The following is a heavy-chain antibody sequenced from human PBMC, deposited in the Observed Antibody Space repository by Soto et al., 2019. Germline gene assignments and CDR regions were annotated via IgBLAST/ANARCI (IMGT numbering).Heavy chain of an antibody. CDR2: IFYRGNT. V-gene: IGHV4-59*01. D-gene: IGHD1-1*01. Sequence: PSETLSLTCTFSVGSISGYYWSWIRQPPGKGLEWIGYIFYRGNTLYNPSLQSRVTISVDTSKNQFFLGLTSVTAADTAVYYCTRHAIIPKLQYGMDVWGQGASVTVSS. CDR1: VGSISGYY. CDR3: TRHAIIPKLQYGMDV. J-gene: IGHJ6*02.